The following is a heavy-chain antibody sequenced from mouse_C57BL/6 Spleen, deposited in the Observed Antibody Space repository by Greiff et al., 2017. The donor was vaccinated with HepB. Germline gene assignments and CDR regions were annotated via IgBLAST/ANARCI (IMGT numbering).Heavy chain of an antibody. CDR1: GYAFTNYL. CDR3: ARPYSNYEDAMDY. CDR2: INPGSGGT. J-gene: IGHJ4*01. V-gene: IGHV1-54*01. D-gene: IGHD2-5*01. Sequence: QVQLQQSGAELVRPGTSVKVSCKASGYAFTNYLIEWVKQRPGQGLEWIGVINPGSGGTNYNEKFKGKATLTADKSSSTAYMQLSSLTSEDSAVYFCARPYSNYEDAMDYWGQGTSVTVSS.